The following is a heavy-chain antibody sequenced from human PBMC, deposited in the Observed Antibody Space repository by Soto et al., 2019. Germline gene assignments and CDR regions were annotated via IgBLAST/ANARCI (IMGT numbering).Heavy chain of an antibody. D-gene: IGHD3-10*01. Sequence: SGPTLVNPTQTLTLTCTFSGFSLSTSGMCVSWIRQPPGKALEWLALIDWDDDKYYSTSLKTRLTISKDTSKNQVVLTMTNMDPVDTATYYCARLVLREDYYGSGSYTYFDYWGQGTLVTVSS. V-gene: IGHV2-70*01. CDR3: ARLVLREDYYGSGSYTYFDY. CDR1: GFSLSTSGMC. CDR2: IDWDDDK. J-gene: IGHJ4*02.